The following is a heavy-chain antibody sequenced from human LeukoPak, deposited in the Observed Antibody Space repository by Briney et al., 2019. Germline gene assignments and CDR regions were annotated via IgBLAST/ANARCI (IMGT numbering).Heavy chain of an antibody. Sequence: GESLKISCKGSGYSFTSYWIGWVRQVPGKGLEWMGIIYPGDSDTAYSPSFQGQVTVSADKSITTAYLQWCSLKASDTAMYYCARRGRYSYGSYFDYWGQGTLVTVSS. V-gene: IGHV5-51*01. D-gene: IGHD5-18*01. J-gene: IGHJ4*02. CDR1: GYSFTSYW. CDR3: ARRGRYSYGSYFDY. CDR2: IYPGDSDT.